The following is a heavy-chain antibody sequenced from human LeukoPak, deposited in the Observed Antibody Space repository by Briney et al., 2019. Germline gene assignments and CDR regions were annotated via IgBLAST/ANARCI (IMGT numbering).Heavy chain of an antibody. CDR1: GGSISSYY. CDR3: ARHGVYSSSSYFDY. CDR2: ISYSGST. J-gene: IGHJ4*02. Sequence: SETLSLICTVSGGSISSYYWSWIRQPPGKGLEWIGYISYSGSTNYNPSLKSRVTISVDTSKNHFSLRLSSVTAADTALYYCARHGVYSSSSYFDYLGQGTLVTVSS. D-gene: IGHD6-6*01. V-gene: IGHV4-59*08.